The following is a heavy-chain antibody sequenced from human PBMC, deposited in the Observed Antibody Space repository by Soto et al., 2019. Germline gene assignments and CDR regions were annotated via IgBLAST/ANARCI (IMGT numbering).Heavy chain of an antibody. D-gene: IGHD3-10*01. CDR2: ISGSGGST. J-gene: IGHJ6*02. Sequence: GGSLRLSCAASGFTFSSYAMSWVRQAPGKGLEWVSAISGSGGSTYYADSVKGRFTISRDNSKNTLYLQMNSLRAEDTAVYYCPLYGSGSYYNIYYGMDVWGQGTTVTVPS. CDR1: GFTFSSYA. V-gene: IGHV3-23*01. CDR3: PLYGSGSYYNIYYGMDV.